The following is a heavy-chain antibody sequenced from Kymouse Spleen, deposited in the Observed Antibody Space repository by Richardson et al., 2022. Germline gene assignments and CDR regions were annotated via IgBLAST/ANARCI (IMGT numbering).Heavy chain of an antibody. D-gene: IGHD3-10*01. Sequence: QVQLQQSGPGLVKPSQTLSLTCAISGDSVSSNSAAWNWIRQSPSRGLEWLGRTYYRSKWYNDYAVSVKSRITINPDTSKNQFSLQLNSVTPEDTAVYYCARDRGFGEPLDYYYYGMDVWGQGTTVTVSS. CDR1: GDSVSSNSAA. V-gene: IGHV6-1*01. J-gene: IGHJ6*02. CDR3: ARDRGFGEPLDYYYYGMDV. CDR2: TYYRSKWYN.